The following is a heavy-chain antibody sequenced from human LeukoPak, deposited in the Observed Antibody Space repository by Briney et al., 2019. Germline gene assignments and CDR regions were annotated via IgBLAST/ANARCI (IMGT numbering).Heavy chain of an antibody. CDR2: ITGSGGST. J-gene: IGHJ4*02. D-gene: IGHD1-26*01. V-gene: IGHV3-23*01. Sequence: GGSLRLSCAASGFTFTSYAMSWVRQAPGKGLEWVSAITGSGGSTYYADSVKGRFTVSRDNSKNTLYLQINSLTVDDAALYYCARGGVYIGSFFDYWGQGTLVTVSS. CDR3: ARGGVYIGSFFDY. CDR1: GFTFTSYA.